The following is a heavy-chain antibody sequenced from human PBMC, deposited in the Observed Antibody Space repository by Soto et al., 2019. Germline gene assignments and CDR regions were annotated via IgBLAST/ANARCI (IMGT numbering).Heavy chain of an antibody. J-gene: IGHJ4*02. CDR1: GGSISSGGYS. Sequence: SETLSLTCAVSGGSISSGGYSWSWIRQPPGKGLEWIGYIYHSGSTYYNPSLKSRVTISVDRSKNQFSLRLSSVTAADTAVYYCARVRAAIDYWGQGTLVTSPQ. CDR2: IYHSGST. CDR3: ARVRAAIDY. D-gene: IGHD6-13*01. V-gene: IGHV4-30-2*01.